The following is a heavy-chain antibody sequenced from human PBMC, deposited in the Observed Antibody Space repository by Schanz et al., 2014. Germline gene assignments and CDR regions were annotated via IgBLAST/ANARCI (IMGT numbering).Heavy chain of an antibody. V-gene: IGHV3-23*04. CDR3: AKSDAFDI. Sequence: EVQLAESGGGLVQPGGSLRLSCAASGFTFSGFWMTWVRQAPGKGLEWVSTIGTSGGTNYAESVKGRFTISRDNAKNTLYLQMNSLRAEDTAVYYCAKSDAFDIWGQGTLVTVSP. J-gene: IGHJ3*02. CDR1: GFTFSGFW. CDR2: IGTSGGT.